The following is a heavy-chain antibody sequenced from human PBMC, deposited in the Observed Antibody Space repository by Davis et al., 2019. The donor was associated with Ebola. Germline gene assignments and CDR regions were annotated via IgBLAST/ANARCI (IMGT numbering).Heavy chain of an antibody. Sequence: PGGSLRLSCAASGFTFSSYAMHWVRQAPGKGLEWVAVISYDGSNKYYADSVKGRFTISRDNSKNTLYLQMNSLRAEDTAVYYCARDPASGYDWNVFDYWGQGTLVTVSS. V-gene: IGHV3-30-3*01. CDR1: GFTFSSYA. D-gene: IGHD5-12*01. J-gene: IGHJ4*02. CDR3: ARDPASGYDWNVFDY. CDR2: ISYDGSNK.